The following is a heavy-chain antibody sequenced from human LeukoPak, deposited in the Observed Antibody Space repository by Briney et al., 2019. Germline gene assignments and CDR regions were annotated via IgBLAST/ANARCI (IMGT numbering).Heavy chain of an antibody. J-gene: IGHJ5*02. Sequence: GASVKVSCKASGYIFTSYFMHWVRQAPGQGLEWMGLINPSGGSTRYAQKFQGRVTMTRDMSTSTVYMDLSSLRSEDTAVYYCARALPHRRLMDTTMEQHWFDPWGQGTLVTVSS. V-gene: IGHV1-46*01. CDR1: GYIFTSYF. D-gene: IGHD5-18*01. CDR2: INPSGGST. CDR3: ARALPHRRLMDTTMEQHWFDP.